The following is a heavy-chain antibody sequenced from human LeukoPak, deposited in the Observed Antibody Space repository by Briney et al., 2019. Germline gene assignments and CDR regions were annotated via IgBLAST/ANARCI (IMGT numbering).Heavy chain of an antibody. V-gene: IGHV3-30-3*01. Sequence: GRSLRLSCAASGFTFSSYAMHWVRQAPGKGLEWVAVISYDGSNKYYADSVKGRFTISRDNSKNTLYLQMNSLRAEDTAVYYCARGGSGYYPAALDYWGEATLVTVSS. D-gene: IGHD3-3*01. CDR1: GFTFSSYA. CDR3: ARGGSGYYPAALDY. J-gene: IGHJ4*02. CDR2: ISYDGSNK.